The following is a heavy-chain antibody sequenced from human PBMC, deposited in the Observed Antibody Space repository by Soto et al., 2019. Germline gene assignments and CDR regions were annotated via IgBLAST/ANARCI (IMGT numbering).Heavy chain of an antibody. CDR1: GYTFTSYY. D-gene: IGHD3-3*01. Sequence: QVQLMQSGAEVKKPGASVMLSCKASGYTFTSYYMHWVRQAPGQGLEWMGIINPDGGSTRYAQKFQGRVTMTRDTSTSTFYMELSSLRSEDTAVYYCAKAPRGGVIITTYSAHIDYWGQGTLVTVSS. J-gene: IGHJ4*02. CDR2: INPDGGST. V-gene: IGHV1-46*01. CDR3: AKAPRGGVIITTYSAHIDY.